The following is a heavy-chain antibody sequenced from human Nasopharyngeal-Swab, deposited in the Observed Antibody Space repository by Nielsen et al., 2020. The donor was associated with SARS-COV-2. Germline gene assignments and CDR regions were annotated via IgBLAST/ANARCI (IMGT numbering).Heavy chain of an antibody. CDR3: ARAGGGYSYADY. CDR2: ISYDESNK. D-gene: IGHD5-18*01. CDR1: GFTFSSYA. Sequence: GESLKISCAASGFTFSSYAMHWVRQAPVKGLEWVAVISYDESNKYYADSVKGRFTISRDNSKNTLYLQMNRLRAEDTAVYYCARAGGGYSYADYWGQGTLVTVSS. V-gene: IGHV3-30-3*01. J-gene: IGHJ4*02.